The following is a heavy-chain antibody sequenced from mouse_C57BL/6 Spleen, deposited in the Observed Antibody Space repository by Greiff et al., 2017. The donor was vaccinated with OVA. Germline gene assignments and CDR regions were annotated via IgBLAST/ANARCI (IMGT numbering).Heavy chain of an antibody. CDR2: IHPNSGST. V-gene: IGHV1-64*01. D-gene: IGHD2-4*01. Sequence: VQLQQPGAELVKPGASVKLSCKASGYTFTSYWMHWVKQRPGQGLEWIGMIHPNSGSTNYNEKFKSKATLTVDKSSSTAYMQLSSLTSEDSAVYYGARYDYDYAMDYWGQGTSVTVSS. J-gene: IGHJ4*01. CDR1: GYTFTSYW. CDR3: ARYDYDYAMDY.